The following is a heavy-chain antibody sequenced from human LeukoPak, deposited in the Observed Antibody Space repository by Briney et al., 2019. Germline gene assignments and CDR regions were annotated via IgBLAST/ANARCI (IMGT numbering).Heavy chain of an antibody. Sequence: GGSLRLSCAASGFTFSSYAMSWVRQAPGKGLEWVSAISGSGGSTCYADSVKGRFTISRDNAKNTLYLQMNSLRAEDTAVFYCARLPAYCSSTSCYVDYWGQGTLVTVSS. D-gene: IGHD2-2*01. CDR1: GFTFSSYA. CDR3: ARLPAYCSSTSCYVDY. J-gene: IGHJ4*02. CDR2: ISGSGGST. V-gene: IGHV3-23*01.